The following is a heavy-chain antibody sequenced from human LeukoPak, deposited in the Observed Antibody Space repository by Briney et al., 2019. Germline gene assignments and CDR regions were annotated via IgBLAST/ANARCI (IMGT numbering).Heavy chain of an antibody. CDR2: INPNSGGT. CDR1: GYTFTGYY. Sequence: ASVTVSCKASGYTFTGYYMHWVRQAPGQGLEWMGWINPNSGGTNYAQKFQGRVTMTRDTSISTAYMELSRLRSDDTAVYYCARGSPRMITFGGVIATLSFDYWGQGTLVTVSS. J-gene: IGHJ4*02. CDR3: ARGSPRMITFGGVIATLSFDY. D-gene: IGHD3-16*02. V-gene: IGHV1-2*02.